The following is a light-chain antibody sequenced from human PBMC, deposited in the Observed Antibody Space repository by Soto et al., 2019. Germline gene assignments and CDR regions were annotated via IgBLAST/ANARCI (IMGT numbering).Light chain of an antibody. Sequence: EIVLTQSPATLSLSPVERATLSCRASQSVSRYLTWYQQKPGQAPRLLIYDASNRATGIPARFSGSGSGTDFTLTISSREPEDFAVYYCQQRSNWPTWTFGQGTKVEIK. V-gene: IGKV3-11*01. CDR3: QQRSNWPTWT. CDR2: DAS. CDR1: QSVSRY. J-gene: IGKJ1*01.